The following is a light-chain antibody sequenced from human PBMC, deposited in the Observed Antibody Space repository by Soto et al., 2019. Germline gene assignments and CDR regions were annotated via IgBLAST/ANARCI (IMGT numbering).Light chain of an antibody. CDR3: QQYGNSPAIT. J-gene: IGKJ5*01. CDR2: AAS. Sequence: EIVMTQSPATLSVSPGERATLSCRASQSVSSNLAWYQRKPGQAPRLLIYAASSRATGIPDRFSGSGSGTDFTLTVSRLEPEDFAVYYCQQYGNSPAITFGQGTRLEIK. CDR1: QSVSSN. V-gene: IGKV3-20*01.